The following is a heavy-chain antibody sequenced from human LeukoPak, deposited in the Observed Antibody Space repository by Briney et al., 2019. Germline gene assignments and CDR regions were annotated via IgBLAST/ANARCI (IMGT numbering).Heavy chain of an antibody. CDR2: IKSDGSST. CDR1: GFTFSNYW. V-gene: IGHV3-74*01. D-gene: IGHD2-15*01. J-gene: IGHJ5*02. CDR3: AKDPRTGYCSGGSCSNWFDP. Sequence: PGGSLRLSCAASGFTFSNYWMHWVRQAPGEALMWVSRIKSDGSSTTYADSVKGRFTISRDNSKNTLYLQMNSLRAEDTAVYYCAKDPRTGYCSGGSCSNWFDPWGQGTLVTVSS.